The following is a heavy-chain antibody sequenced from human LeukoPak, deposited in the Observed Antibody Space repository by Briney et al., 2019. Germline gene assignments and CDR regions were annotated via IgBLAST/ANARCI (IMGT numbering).Heavy chain of an antibody. D-gene: IGHD1-14*01. CDR3: ASNRIFDY. V-gene: IGHV4-34*01. J-gene: IGHJ4*02. CDR2: INHSGST. Sequence: SETLSPTCAGYGGSFSGYYWSWIRQPPGKGLEWIGEINHSGSTNYNPSLKSRVTISVDTSKNQFSLKLSSVTAADTAVYYCASNRIFDYWGQGTLVTVSS. CDR1: GGSFSGYY.